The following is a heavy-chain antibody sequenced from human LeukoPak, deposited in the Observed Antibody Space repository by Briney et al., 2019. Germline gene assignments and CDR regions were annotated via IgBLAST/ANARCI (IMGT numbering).Heavy chain of an antibody. CDR2: INWNGGST. CDR1: GFTFDDYG. J-gene: IGHJ3*02. Sequence: PGGSLRLSCAASGFTFDDYGMSWVRQAPGKGLEWVSGINWNGGSTGYADSVKGRFTISRDNAKNSLYLQMNSLRAEDTALYYCASSRIVGASGAFDIRGQGTMVTVSS. CDR3: ASSRIVGASGAFDI. D-gene: IGHD1-26*01. V-gene: IGHV3-20*04.